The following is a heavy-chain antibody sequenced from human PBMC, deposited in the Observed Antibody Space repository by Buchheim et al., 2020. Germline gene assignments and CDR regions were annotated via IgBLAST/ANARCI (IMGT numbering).Heavy chain of an antibody. J-gene: IGHJ4*02. V-gene: IGHV3-11*06. CDR2: ISSSSSYT. CDR3: ARAGSSGKFDY. CDR1: GFTVSSNY. D-gene: IGHD6-25*01. Sequence: VQLVESGGGLVQPGGSLRLSCAASGFTVSSNYMSWIRQAPGKGLEWVSYISSSSSYTNYADSVKGRFTISRDNAKNSLYLQMNSLRAEDTAVYYCARAGSSGKFDYWGQGTL.